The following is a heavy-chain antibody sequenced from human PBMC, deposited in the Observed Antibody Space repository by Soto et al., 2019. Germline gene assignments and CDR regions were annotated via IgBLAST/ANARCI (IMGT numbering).Heavy chain of an antibody. V-gene: IGHV4-31*03. CDR2: IYYSGST. Sequence: QVQLQESGPGLVKPSQTLSLTCTVSGGSISSGGYYWSWIRQHPGKGLEWIGYIYYSGSTYYNPSLKSRVTISVDTSKNQCSLKLSSVTAADTAVYYCARGGSGGRGLRNNWFDPWGQGTLVTVSS. CDR3: ARGGSGGRGLRNNWFDP. J-gene: IGHJ5*02. CDR1: GGSISSGGYY. D-gene: IGHD4-17*01.